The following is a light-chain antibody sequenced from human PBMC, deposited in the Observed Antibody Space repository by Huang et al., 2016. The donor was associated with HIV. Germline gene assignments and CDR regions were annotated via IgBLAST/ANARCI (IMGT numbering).Light chain of an antibody. CDR2: DAS. J-gene: IGKJ4*01. Sequence: EIVLTQSLATVSLSPGESATLSCRASQTVSSSLAWYQHKVGQAPRLLIYDASNRATGIPVRFSGSGSGTDFTLTIDSLESEDVAVYYCQQRYSWPTFGGGTKVEIK. CDR1: QTVSSS. CDR3: QQRYSWPT. V-gene: IGKV3-11*01.